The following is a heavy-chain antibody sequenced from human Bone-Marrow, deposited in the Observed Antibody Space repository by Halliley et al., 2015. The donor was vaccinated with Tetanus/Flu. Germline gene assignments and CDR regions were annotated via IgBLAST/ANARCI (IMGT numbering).Heavy chain of an antibody. D-gene: IGHD3-3*01. CDR3: ASEMGRGVVSPYFVY. Sequence: QLVQSGGGLIQPGGSLRLSCAASGFSVNNKYMSWVRQAPGKGLEWVSVIYADGSTYYADSVRGRFTISRDTSKNTLWLQMNSLRAEDTAVYYCASEMGRGVVSPYFVYWGQGILVTVSS. J-gene: IGHJ4*02. V-gene: IGHV3-53*01. CDR2: IYADGST. CDR1: GFSVNNKY.